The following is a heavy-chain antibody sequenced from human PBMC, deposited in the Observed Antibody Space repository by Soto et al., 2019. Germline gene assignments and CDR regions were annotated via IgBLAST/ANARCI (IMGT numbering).Heavy chain of an antibody. CDR3: ARRWGSHFDY. CDR1: GGSISSYY. CDR2: IYYSGST. Sequence: SETLSLTCTVSGGSISSYYWSWIRQPPGKGLEWIGYIYYSGSTNYNPSLKGRVTISVDTSKNQFSLKLSSVTAADTAVYYCARRWGSHFDYWGQGTLVPVSS. V-gene: IGHV4-59*01. J-gene: IGHJ4*02. D-gene: IGHD7-27*01.